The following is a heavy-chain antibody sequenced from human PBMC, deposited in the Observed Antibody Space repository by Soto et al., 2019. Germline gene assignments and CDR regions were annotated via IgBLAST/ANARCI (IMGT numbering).Heavy chain of an antibody. D-gene: IGHD6-13*01. J-gene: IGHJ5*02. CDR1: GGSISSGDYY. Sequence: QVQLQESGPGLVKPSQTLSLTCTVSGGSISSGDYYWSWIRQPPGKGLEWIGYIYYSGSTYYNPSLKSRVTISVDTSKNQFSLKLSAVTAADPAVYYCARAGSSSWLNWFDPWGQGTLVTVSS. CDR3: ARAGSSSWLNWFDP. V-gene: IGHV4-30-4*01. CDR2: IYYSGST.